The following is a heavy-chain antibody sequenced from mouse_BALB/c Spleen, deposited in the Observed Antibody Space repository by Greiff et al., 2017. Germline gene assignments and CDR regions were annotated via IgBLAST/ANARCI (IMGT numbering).Heavy chain of an antibody. J-gene: IGHJ3*01. V-gene: IGHV14-4*02. CDR3: NPIYYGYDVAY. D-gene: IGHD2-2*01. CDR1: GFNIKDYY. Sequence: VQLQQSGAELVRSGASVKLSCTASGFNIKDYYMHWVKQRPEQGLEWIGWIDPENGDTEYAPKFQGKATMTADTSSNTAYLQLSSLTSEDTAVYYCNPIYYGYDVAYWGQGTLVTVSA. CDR2: IDPENGDT.